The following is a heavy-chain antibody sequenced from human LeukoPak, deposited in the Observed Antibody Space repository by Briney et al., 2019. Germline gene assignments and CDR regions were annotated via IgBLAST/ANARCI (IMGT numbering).Heavy chain of an antibody. CDR2: IYYSGST. V-gene: IGHV4-59*08. J-gene: IGHJ4*02. CDR3: ASFVKAREYYFDY. CDR1: GGSISSYY. Sequence: PSETLSLTCTVSGGSISSYYWSWIRQPPGKGLEWIGYIYYSGSTNYNPSLKSRVTISVDTSKNQFSLKLSSVTAADTAVYYCASFVKAREYYFDYWGQGTLVTVSS.